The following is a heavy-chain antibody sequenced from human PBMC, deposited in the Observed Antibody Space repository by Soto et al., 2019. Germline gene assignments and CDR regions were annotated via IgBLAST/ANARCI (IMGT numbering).Heavy chain of an antibody. V-gene: IGHV3-21*01. CDR3: ARVAATGFFYYYGMGV. D-gene: IGHD2-15*01. CDR2: ISSSSSYI. J-gene: IGHJ6*02. CDR1: GFTFSSYS. Sequence: GGSLRLSCAASGFTFSSYSMNWVRQAPGKGLEWVSSISSSSSYIYYADSVKGRFTISRDNAKNSLYLQMNSLRAEDTAVYYCARVAATGFFYYYGMGVWGQGTTVTVSS.